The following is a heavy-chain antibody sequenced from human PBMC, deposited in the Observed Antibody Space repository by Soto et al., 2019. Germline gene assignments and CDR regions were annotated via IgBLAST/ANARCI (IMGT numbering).Heavy chain of an antibody. D-gene: IGHD2-2*03. J-gene: IGHJ5*02. CDR3: GLDIVVVPAAMPVRA. V-gene: IGHV3-21*01. CDR2: ISSSSSYI. CDR1: GFTFSSNS. Sequence: EVQLVESGGGLVKPGGSRRLSWAASGFTFSSNSMNGVAQAPGKGLEWVSSISSSSSYIYYADSVKGRFTISRDNAKNSLYLQMNSLRAEDTAVYYCGLDIVVVPAAMPVRAWGQGTLVTVSS.